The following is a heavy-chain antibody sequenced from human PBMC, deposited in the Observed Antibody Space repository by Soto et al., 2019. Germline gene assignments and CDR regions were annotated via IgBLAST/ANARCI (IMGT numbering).Heavy chain of an antibody. V-gene: IGHV3-23*01. CDR2: ISGSGFVT. D-gene: IGHD2-15*01. CDR3: AKMIREDIVVVVAAR. J-gene: IGHJ4*02. Sequence: GSLILSCAASGFTFSSYAMSWFRQSPGKVLDWVSAISGSGFVTYDAESVEGRFTIWRYNAKNALYLQMNSLRAEDTAVYYCAKMIREDIVVVVAARWGQGTLVTVSS. CDR1: GFTFSSYA.